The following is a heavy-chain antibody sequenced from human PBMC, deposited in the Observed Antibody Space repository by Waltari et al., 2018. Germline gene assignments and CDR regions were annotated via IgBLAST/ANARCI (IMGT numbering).Heavy chain of an antibody. V-gene: IGHV3-33*01. J-gene: IGHJ4*02. Sequence: QVQLVESGGGVVQPGRSLRLSCAASGFTFSSYGMHWVRQAPGKGLEWVAVIWYDGSNKYYGDSVKGRFTISRDNSKNTLYLQMNSLRAEDTAVYYCARVGCSGGSCYPDYWGQGTLVTVSS. CDR3: ARVGCSGGSCYPDY. D-gene: IGHD2-15*01. CDR1: GFTFSSYG. CDR2: IWYDGSNK.